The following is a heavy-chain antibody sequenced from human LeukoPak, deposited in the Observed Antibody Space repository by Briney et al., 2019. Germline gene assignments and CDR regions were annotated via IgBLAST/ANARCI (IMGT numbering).Heavy chain of an antibody. CDR1: GYTLTELS. Sequence: ASVKVSCKVSGYTLTELSMHWVRQAPGKGLEWMGGFDPEDGETIYAQKFQGRVTMTEDTSTDTAYMELSSLRSEDTAVYYCATDNLPKDIVVVPAVPGAFDIWGQGTMVTVSS. V-gene: IGHV1-24*01. CDR3: ATDNLPKDIVVVPAVPGAFDI. CDR2: FDPEDGET. D-gene: IGHD2-2*01. J-gene: IGHJ3*02.